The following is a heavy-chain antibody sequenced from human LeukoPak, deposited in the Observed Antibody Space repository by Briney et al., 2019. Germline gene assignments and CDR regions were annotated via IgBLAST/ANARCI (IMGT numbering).Heavy chain of an antibody. J-gene: IGHJ4*02. Sequence: PSETLSLTCTVSGGSISSYYWSWIRQPPGKGLEWIGYIYYSGSTNYNPSLKSRVTISVDTSKNQFSLKLSSVTAADPAVYYCARGASSSWYPQGSFDYWGQGTLVTVSS. D-gene: IGHD6-13*01. CDR1: GGSISSYY. CDR3: ARGASSSWYPQGSFDY. CDR2: IYYSGST. V-gene: IGHV4-59*01.